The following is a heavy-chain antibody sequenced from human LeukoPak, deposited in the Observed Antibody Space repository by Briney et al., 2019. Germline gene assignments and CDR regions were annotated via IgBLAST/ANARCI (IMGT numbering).Heavy chain of an antibody. Sequence: GGSLRLSCAASGFTFSTYAMAWVRQAPGKGLAWVSAISGTGGTTYYADSVKGRFTIPRDNSKNTLYLQMNSLTAEDTAVYYCAKLRQSPFHFDYWGQGTLVTVSS. J-gene: IGHJ4*02. CDR1: GFTFSTYA. CDR3: AKLRQSPFHFDY. D-gene: IGHD2/OR15-2a*01. V-gene: IGHV3-23*01. CDR2: ISGTGGTT.